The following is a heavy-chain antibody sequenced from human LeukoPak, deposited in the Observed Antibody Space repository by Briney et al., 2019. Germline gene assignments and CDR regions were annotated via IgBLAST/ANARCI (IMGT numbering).Heavy chain of an antibody. V-gene: IGHV3-48*03. J-gene: IGHJ4*02. CDR2: ISSSGGTI. D-gene: IGHD3-22*01. CDR1: GFTFSSYE. CDR3: ARAHYFDSSAYYDC. Sequence: PGGSLRLSCAASGFTFSSYEMNWVRQAPGQGLECILYISSSGGTIYNADSVKGRFTISRDNAKNSLYLQMNSLRVDDTAVYYCARAHYFDSSAYYDCWGQGTLVTVSS.